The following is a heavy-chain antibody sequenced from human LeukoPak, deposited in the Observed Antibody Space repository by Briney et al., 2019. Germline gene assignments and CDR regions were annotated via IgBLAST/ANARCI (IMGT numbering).Heavy chain of an antibody. CDR3: ARFGSATLDY. J-gene: IGHJ4*02. D-gene: IGHD2-15*01. CDR1: GYTFTSYP. CDR2: INAGDGDT. V-gene: IGHV1-3*01. Sequence: ASVKVSCKVSGYTFTSYPLHWVRQAPGQRLEWMGWINAGDGDTMYSQRFQGRVTITRDRSASTTYMDLSSLRSEDTALYYCARFGSATLDYWGQGTLVTVSS.